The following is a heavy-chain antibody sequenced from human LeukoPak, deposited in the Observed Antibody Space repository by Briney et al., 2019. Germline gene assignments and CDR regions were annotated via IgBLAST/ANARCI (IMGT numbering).Heavy chain of an antibody. CDR2: IYISRST. CDR3: AREDYTSSSIDP. V-gene: IGHV4-61*02. CDR1: GGSMSSGSYD. Sequence: PSETLSLTCTVSGGSMSSGSYDWTGIRQPGGKGVEWIVRIYISRSTNSNPSLKSRVTISVDTAKNQFSLKLSSVTAADTAVYYCAREDYTSSSIDPWGQGTLVTVSS. D-gene: IGHD6-6*01. J-gene: IGHJ5*02.